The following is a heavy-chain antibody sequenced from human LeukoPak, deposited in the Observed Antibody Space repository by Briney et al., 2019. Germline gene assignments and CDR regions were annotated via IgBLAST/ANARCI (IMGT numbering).Heavy chain of an antibody. CDR3: GKIDEYDFLNNYYPLFDH. CDR2: VYPGGSET. Sequence: GEPLNISWQCSGYTFTTYWIGGLGQTPGKGLGWMGIVYPGGSETISSPSLQGQVTISADKSINTAYLQWRSLKASATAMYYCGKIDEYDFLNNYYPLFDHWGQGTLVTVSS. D-gene: IGHD3-3*01. J-gene: IGHJ4*02. CDR1: GYTFTTYW. V-gene: IGHV5-51*01.